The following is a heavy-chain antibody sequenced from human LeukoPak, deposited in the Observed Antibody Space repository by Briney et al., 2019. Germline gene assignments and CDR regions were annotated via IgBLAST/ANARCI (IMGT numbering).Heavy chain of an antibody. Sequence: SSETLSLTCAVYGGSFSGYYWSWIRQPPGKGLEWIGEINHSGSTNYNPSLKSRVTISVDTSKNQFSLKLSSVTAADTAVYYCARAPRYYDILTGYYAYYMDVWGKGTTVTISS. D-gene: IGHD3-9*01. V-gene: IGHV4-34*01. CDR1: GGSFSGYY. CDR2: INHSGST. CDR3: ARAPRYYDILTGYYAYYMDV. J-gene: IGHJ6*03.